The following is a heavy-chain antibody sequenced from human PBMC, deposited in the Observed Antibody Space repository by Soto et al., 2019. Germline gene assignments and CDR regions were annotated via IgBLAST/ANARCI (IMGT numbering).Heavy chain of an antibody. J-gene: IGHJ2*01. Sequence: QVQLVQSGAEVKKPGSSVKVSCKASGGTFSSYAISWVRQAPGQGLEWMGGIIPIFGTANYAQKFQGRVTITADEATSTADMELSSLRSEDTAVYYCARGDTVTTGYWYFDLWGRGTLVTVSS. V-gene: IGHV1-69*01. CDR1: GGTFSSYA. D-gene: IGHD4-17*01. CDR3: ARGDTVTTGYWYFDL. CDR2: IIPIFGTA.